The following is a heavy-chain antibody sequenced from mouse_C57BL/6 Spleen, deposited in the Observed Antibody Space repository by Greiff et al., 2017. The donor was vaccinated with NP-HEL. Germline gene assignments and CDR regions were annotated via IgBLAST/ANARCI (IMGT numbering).Heavy chain of an antibody. D-gene: IGHD1-1*01. CDR1: GFTFSDYG. Sequence: EVMLVESGGGLVKPGGSLKLSCAASGFTFSDYGMHWVRQAPEKGLEWVAYISSGSSTIYYVDTVKGRFTISRDNAKNTLSLQMTSLRSEDTAMYYCARRRIGGSSYYFDYWGQGTTLTVSS. CDR2: ISSGSSTI. CDR3: ARRRIGGSSYYFDY. J-gene: IGHJ2*01. V-gene: IGHV5-17*01.